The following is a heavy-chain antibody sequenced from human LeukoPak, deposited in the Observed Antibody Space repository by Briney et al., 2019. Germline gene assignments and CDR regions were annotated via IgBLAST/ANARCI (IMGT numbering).Heavy chain of an antibody. D-gene: IGHD1-1*01. CDR2: IIPIFGTA. V-gene: IGHV1-69*01. CDR3: ASPQEYIPYYYYGMDV. Sequence: ASVKVSCKASGGTFSSYAISWVRQAPGQGLEWMGGIIPIFGTANYAQKFQGRVTITADESTSTAYMELSSLRSEDTAVYYCASPQEYIPYYYYGMDVWGKGTTVTVSS. J-gene: IGHJ6*04. CDR1: GGTFSSYA.